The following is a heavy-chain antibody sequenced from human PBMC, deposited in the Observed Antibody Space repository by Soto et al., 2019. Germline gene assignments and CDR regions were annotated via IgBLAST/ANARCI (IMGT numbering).Heavy chain of an antibody. D-gene: IGHD5-18*01. CDR1: GFTFRGYD. CDR2: ISYDGSIK. CDR3: ANSEYSRYKNIDV. V-gene: IGHV3-30*18. J-gene: IGHJ6*02. Sequence: GGSLRLSCAASGFTFRGYDMHWVRQAPGRGLEWVALISYDGSIKYYADSVRGRFTISRDNSKNTLYLQMNSLRAEDTAVYYCANSEYSRYKNIDVWGQGTTVTVSS.